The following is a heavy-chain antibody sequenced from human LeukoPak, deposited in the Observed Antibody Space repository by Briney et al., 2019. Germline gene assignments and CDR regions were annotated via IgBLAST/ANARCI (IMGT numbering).Heavy chain of an antibody. V-gene: IGHV3-21*01. CDR2: ISSSSSYI. J-gene: IGHJ4*02. CDR1: GFTFSSYS. Sequence: GGSLRLSCAASGFTFSSYSMNWVRQAPGKGLEWVSSISSSSSYIYYADSVKGRFTISRDNAKNPLYLQMNSLRAEDTAVYYCASSSGWYFDYWGQGTLVTVSS. CDR3: ASSSGWYFDY. D-gene: IGHD6-19*01.